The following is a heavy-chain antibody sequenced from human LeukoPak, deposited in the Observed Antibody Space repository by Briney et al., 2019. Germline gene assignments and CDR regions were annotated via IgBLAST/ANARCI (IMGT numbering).Heavy chain of an antibody. J-gene: IGHJ3*02. CDR1: GYTLTELS. V-gene: IGHV1-24*01. CDR3: ATFKLAPDAFDI. Sequence: ASVKVSCKVSGYTLTELSMHWVRQAPGKGREWMGGFHPEDGETIYAQKFQGRVTMTENTSTDTAYMELCSLRSEDTAVYYCATFKLAPDAFDIWGQGTMVTVSS. D-gene: IGHD6-13*01. CDR2: FHPEDGET.